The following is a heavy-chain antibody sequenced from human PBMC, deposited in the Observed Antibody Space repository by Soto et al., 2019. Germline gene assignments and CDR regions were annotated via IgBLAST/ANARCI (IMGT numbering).Heavy chain of an antibody. D-gene: IGHD3-16*01. CDR1: GGSISSYY. CDR3: TRFKSTIGYYGMDV. CDR2: IYYSGST. Sequence: SETLSLTCTVSGGSISSYYWSWIRQPPGKGLEWIGYIYYSGSTNYNPSLKSRVTISVDTSKNQFSLKLSSVTAADTAVYYCTRFKSTIGYYGMDVWGQGTTVTVSS. V-gene: IGHV4-59*01. J-gene: IGHJ6*02.